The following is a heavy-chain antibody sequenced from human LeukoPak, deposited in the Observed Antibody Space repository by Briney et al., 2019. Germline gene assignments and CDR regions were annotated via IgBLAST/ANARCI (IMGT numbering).Heavy chain of an antibody. CDR3: ARAGPLTGVGGFDY. D-gene: IGHD7-27*01. V-gene: IGHV4-59*08. CDR1: GESISGFY. J-gene: IGHJ4*02. CDR2: IYYSGST. Sequence: SETLSLTCTVSGESISGFYWNWIRQPPGKGLEWIGYIYYSGSTSYNPSLKSRVTISIDTSENQFSLKLSSVTAADTAVYYCARAGPLTGVGGFDYWGQGTLVTVSS.